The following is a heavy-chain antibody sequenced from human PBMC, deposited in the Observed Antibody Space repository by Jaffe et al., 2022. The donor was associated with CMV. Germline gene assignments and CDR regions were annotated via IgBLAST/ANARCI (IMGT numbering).Heavy chain of an antibody. CDR1: GGSISSSSYY. J-gene: IGHJ4*02. CDR3: ARPGGNYYDSSGYYDY. CDR2: IYYSGST. D-gene: IGHD3-22*01. Sequence: QLQLQESGPGLVKPSETLSLTCTVSGGSISSSSYYWGWIRQPPGKGLEWIGSIYYSGSTYYNPSLKSRVTISVDTSKNQFSLKLSSVTAADTAVYYCARPGGNYYDSSGYYDYWGQGTLVTVSS. V-gene: IGHV4-39*01.